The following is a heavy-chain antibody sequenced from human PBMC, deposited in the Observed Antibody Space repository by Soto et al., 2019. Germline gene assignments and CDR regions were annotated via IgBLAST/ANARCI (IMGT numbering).Heavy chain of an antibody. Sequence: EVQLVESGGGSVQPGGSLRLSCAASGFTFSTFSMNWVRQAPGRGLEWISYISGGGRPISYADSVKGRFTNSRDNAKNSLYLQTDSLTDEDTAVYYCARDLGWAFDSWGQGTLVTVSS. CDR2: ISGGGRPI. CDR1: GFTFSTFS. J-gene: IGHJ4*02. V-gene: IGHV3-48*02. D-gene: IGHD6-19*01. CDR3: ARDLGWAFDS.